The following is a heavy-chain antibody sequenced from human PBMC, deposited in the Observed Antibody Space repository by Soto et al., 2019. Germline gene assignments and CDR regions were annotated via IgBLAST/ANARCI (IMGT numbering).Heavy chain of an antibody. V-gene: IGHV3-15*01. D-gene: IGHD1-7*01. J-gene: IGHJ4*02. CDR3: TTDLPWTYGALGY. CDR2: IKSKTDGETI. CDR1: GFTFSNYA. Sequence: LRLSCAASGFTFSNYAVTWVRQAPGKGLEWVGRIKSKTDGETIDYAAAVTGRFTISRDDSKNTLSLQMNSLITEDTAVYYCTTDLPWTYGALGYWGQGTLVTVSS.